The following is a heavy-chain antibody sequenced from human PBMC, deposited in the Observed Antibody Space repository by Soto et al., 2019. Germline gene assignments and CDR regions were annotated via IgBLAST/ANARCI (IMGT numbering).Heavy chain of an antibody. V-gene: IGHV4-34*01. CDR3: ARGRRTGTSFDY. D-gene: IGHD1-1*01. J-gene: IGHJ4*02. CDR2: INHSGST. CDR1: GGSFSGYS. Sequence: SETLSLTCAVYGGSFSGYSWSWIRQPPGKGLEWIGEINHSGSTNYNPSLKSRVTISVDTSKNQFSLKLSSVTAADTAVYYCARGRRTGTSFDYWGQGTLVTVSS.